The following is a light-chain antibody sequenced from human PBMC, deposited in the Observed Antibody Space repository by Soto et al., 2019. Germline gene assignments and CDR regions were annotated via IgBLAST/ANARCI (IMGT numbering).Light chain of an antibody. CDR2: GAS. J-gene: IGKJ4*01. CDR3: QQYNNWPPLT. CDR1: QSVSSN. Sequence: EIVMTQSPATLSVSPGERATLSCRASQSVSSNLAWYQQKPGQAPRLLIYGASTRATGIPARFSGSGSGTEFTLTISSLQSEDFXVYYCQQYNNWPPLTFGGGTKVEIK. V-gene: IGKV3-15*01.